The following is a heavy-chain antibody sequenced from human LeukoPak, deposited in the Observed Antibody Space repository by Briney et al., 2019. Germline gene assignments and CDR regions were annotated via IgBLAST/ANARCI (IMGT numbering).Heavy chain of an antibody. Sequence: GGSLRLSCAASGFTFSSYGMHWVRQAPGKGLEWVAVIWYDGSNKYYADSVKGRFTISRDNSKNTLYLQMNSLRAEDTAVYYCARDHYGDYIDYWGQGTLVTVSS. CDR2: IWYDGSNK. CDR1: GFTFSSYG. J-gene: IGHJ4*02. D-gene: IGHD4-17*01. V-gene: IGHV3-33*01. CDR3: ARDHYGDYIDY.